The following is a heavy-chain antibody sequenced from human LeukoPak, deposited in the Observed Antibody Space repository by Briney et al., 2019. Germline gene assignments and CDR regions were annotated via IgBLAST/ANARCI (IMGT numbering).Heavy chain of an antibody. Sequence: ASVKVSCKAFGYTFTSNYMHWVRQAPGQGLEWMGWINPKSDGTKYAQNFQGRVTMTWDTSISTAYMEVSRLTSDDTAMFYCARDPPGTTAFDLWGQGTMVTVSS. CDR1: GYTFTSNY. D-gene: IGHD1-1*01. V-gene: IGHV1-2*02. J-gene: IGHJ3*01. CDR3: ARDPPGTTAFDL. CDR2: INPKSDGT.